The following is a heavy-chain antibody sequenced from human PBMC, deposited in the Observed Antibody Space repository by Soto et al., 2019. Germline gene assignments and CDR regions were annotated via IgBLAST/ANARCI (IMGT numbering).Heavy chain of an antibody. V-gene: IGHV1-46*03. D-gene: IGHD2-2*01. CDR2: INPSGGST. CDR3: AREKYVVVVPAADYYYGMDV. J-gene: IGHJ6*02. Sequence: ASVKVSCKASGYTFINYAIHWVRQAPGQRLEWMGIINPSGGSTSYAQKFQGRVTMTRDTSTSTVYMELSSLRSEDTAVYYCAREKYVVVVPAADYYYGMDVWGQGTTVTVSS. CDR1: GYTFINYA.